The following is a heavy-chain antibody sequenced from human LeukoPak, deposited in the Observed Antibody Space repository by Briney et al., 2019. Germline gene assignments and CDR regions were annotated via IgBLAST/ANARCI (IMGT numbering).Heavy chain of an antibody. CDR2: INPSGGST. CDR3: ASVLSGIAVAGSFDP. CDR1: GYTFTSYY. D-gene: IGHD6-19*01. J-gene: IGHJ5*02. V-gene: IGHV1-46*01. Sequence: ASVKVSCKASGYTFTSYYVHWVRQAPGQGLEWMGEINPSGGSTNYAQKFQGRVTMTRDTSTNTVYMEMSSLRSEDTAVYYCASVLSGIAVAGSFDPWGQGTLVTVSS.